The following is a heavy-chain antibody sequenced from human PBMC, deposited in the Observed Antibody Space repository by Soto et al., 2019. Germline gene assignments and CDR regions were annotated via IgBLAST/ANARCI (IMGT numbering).Heavy chain of an antibody. J-gene: IGHJ3*02. CDR3: ARDRPGQYYDFWSGEGDAFDI. Sequence: PLETLSLTCTVSGGSISSYYWSWIRQPPGKGLEWIGYIYYSGSTNYNPSLKSRVTISVDTSKNQFSLKLSSVTAADTAVYYCARDRPGQYYDFWSGEGDAFDIWGQGTMVTVSS. CDR2: IYYSGST. V-gene: IGHV4-59*01. CDR1: GGSISSYY. D-gene: IGHD3-3*01.